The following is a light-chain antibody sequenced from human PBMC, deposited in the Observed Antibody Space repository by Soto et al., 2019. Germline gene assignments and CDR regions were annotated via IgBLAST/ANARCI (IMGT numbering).Light chain of an antibody. J-gene: IGKJ3*01. CDR1: QSISSY. CDR3: QQSDSPPFT. V-gene: IGKV1-39*01. Sequence: DIQMTQSPSSLSASVGDRVTITCRASQSISSYLNWYQQKPGKAPNLLIYAASSLQSGVPSRFSGSGSGTDFTLTISSLQPEDFATYYCQQSDSPPFTFGPGTKVDIK. CDR2: AAS.